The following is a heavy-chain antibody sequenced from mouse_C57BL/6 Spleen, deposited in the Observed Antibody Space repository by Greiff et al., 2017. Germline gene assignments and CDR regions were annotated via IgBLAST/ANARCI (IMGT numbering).Heavy chain of an antibody. CDR1: GFTFSSYA. D-gene: IGHD6-2*01. J-gene: IGHJ4*01. Sequence: EVQLVESGGGLVKPGGSLKLSCAASGFTFSSYAMSWVRQTPEKRLEWVATISDGGSYTYYPDNVKGRFTISRDNAKNNLYLQMSHLKSEDTAMYYCARDSRTDAMDYWGQGTSVTVSS. CDR2: ISDGGSYT. V-gene: IGHV5-4*01. CDR3: ARDSRTDAMDY.